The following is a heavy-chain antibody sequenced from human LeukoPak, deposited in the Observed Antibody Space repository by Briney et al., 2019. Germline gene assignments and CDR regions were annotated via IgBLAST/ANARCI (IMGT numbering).Heavy chain of an antibody. CDR1: GFTFTHYW. V-gene: IGHV3-7*01. CDR3: SNGIYSSSY. CDR2: IKQDGSQQ. Sequence: GGSLRLSCATSGFTFTHYWMSWIRQAPGKGLEWVANIKQDGSQQYYLDSVEGRFTISRDNAKNSLYLQMNNLRAEDTAVYYCSNGIYSSSYWGQGTLVTVSS. J-gene: IGHJ4*02. D-gene: IGHD6-6*01.